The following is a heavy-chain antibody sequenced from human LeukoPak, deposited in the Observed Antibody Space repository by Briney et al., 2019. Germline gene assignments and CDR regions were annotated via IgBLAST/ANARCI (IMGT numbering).Heavy chain of an antibody. Sequence: ASVKVSCKASGYTFTSYYMHWVRQATGQGLEWMGWMNPNSGNTGYAQKFQGRVTMTRNTSISTAYMELSSLRSEDTAVYYCARGNYGSGSWFIGWGQGTLVTVSS. CDR2: MNPNSGNT. CDR1: GYTFTSYY. J-gene: IGHJ4*02. CDR3: ARGNYGSGSWFIG. D-gene: IGHD3-10*01. V-gene: IGHV1-8*02.